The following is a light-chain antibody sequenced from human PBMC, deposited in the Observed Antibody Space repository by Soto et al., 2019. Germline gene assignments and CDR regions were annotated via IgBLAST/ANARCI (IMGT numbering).Light chain of an antibody. J-gene: IGKJ1*01. CDR3: MQATHFPRP. Sequence: VLTQTPLSSPVTIGQSASFSCRSNESLVHTNGDIYFNWLQQRPGQPPRLLIYKISERFSGVPDRSSGSGAGTDFTLKTSRLEAKNVGLYYCMQATHFPRPFGKGTRGKSN. V-gene: IGKV2-24*01. CDR2: KIS. CDR1: ESLVHTNGDIY.